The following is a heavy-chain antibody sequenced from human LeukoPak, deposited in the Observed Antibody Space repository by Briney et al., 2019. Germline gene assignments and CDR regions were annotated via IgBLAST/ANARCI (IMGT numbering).Heavy chain of an antibody. CDR2: IWYDGSNK. Sequence: GRSLRLSCAASGFTFSSYGMHWVRQAPGKGLEWVAVIWYDGSNKYYADSVKGRFTISRDNSKNTLYLQMNSLRAEDTAVYYCAREVGISMIVSEPGFDYWGQGTLVTVPS. V-gene: IGHV3-33*01. CDR1: GFTFSSYG. D-gene: IGHD3-22*01. CDR3: AREVGISMIVSEPGFDY. J-gene: IGHJ4*02.